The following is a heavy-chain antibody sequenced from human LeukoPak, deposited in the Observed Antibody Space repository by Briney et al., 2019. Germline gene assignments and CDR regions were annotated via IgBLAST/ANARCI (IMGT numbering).Heavy chain of an antibody. V-gene: IGHV3-7*01. Sequence: GGSLRLSCAASGFTFSSYWMSWVRQAPGKGLEWVANIKQDGSEKYYVDSVKGRFTISRDNAKNSLYLQMNSLRAEDTAVYYFARFYGDYSLYFDYWGQGTLVTVSS. J-gene: IGHJ4*02. CDR3: ARFYGDYSLYFDY. CDR1: GFTFSSYW. CDR2: IKQDGSEK. D-gene: IGHD4-17*01.